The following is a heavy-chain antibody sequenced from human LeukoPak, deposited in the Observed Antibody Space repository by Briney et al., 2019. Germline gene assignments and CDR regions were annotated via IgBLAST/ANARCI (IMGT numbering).Heavy chain of an antibody. Sequence: SETLSLTCAVYGGSFSGYYWSWIRQPPGKGLEWIGEINHSGSTNYNPSLKSRVTISVDTSKNQFSLKLSSVTAADTAVYYCARGRGSTSPMEIAAAGTNLGMFDPWGQGTQVTVSS. D-gene: IGHD6-13*01. J-gene: IGHJ5*02. V-gene: IGHV4-34*01. CDR2: INHSGST. CDR1: GGSFSGYY. CDR3: ARGRGSTSPMEIAAAGTNLGMFDP.